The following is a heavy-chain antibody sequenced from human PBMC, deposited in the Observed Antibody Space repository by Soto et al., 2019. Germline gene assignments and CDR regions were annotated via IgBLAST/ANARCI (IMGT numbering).Heavy chain of an antibody. V-gene: IGHV1-69*04. J-gene: IGHJ4*02. D-gene: IGHD5-12*01. Sequence: SVKVSCKASGGTFSSYTITWVRQAPGQGLEWMGRIIPIPGIANYAQKFQGRVTITADISTSTAYMELSSLRSEDTAVYYCAREVGGYEIDYWGQGTLVTVSS. CDR3: AREVGGYEIDY. CDR1: GGTFSSYT. CDR2: IIPIPGIA.